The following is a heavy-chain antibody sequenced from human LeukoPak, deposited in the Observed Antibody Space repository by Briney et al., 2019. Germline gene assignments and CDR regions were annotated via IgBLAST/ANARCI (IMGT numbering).Heavy chain of an antibody. J-gene: IGHJ4*02. V-gene: IGHV3-64*01. CDR1: GFTFSSYA. CDR2: ISSNGGST. Sequence: GGSLRLSCAASGFTFSSYAMPWVRQAPGKGLEYVSAISSNGGSTYYANSVKGRFTISRDNSKNTLYLQMGSLRAEDMAVYYCARGGYDYVWGSYRPDYFDYWGQGTLVTVSS. D-gene: IGHD3-16*02. CDR3: ARGGYDYVWGSYRPDYFDY.